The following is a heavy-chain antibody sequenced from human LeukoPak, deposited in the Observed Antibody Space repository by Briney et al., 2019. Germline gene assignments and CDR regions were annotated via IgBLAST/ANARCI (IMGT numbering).Heavy chain of an antibody. J-gene: IGHJ4*02. Sequence: GGSLRLSCAASGFTVITSFMSWVRQAPGKGLEWVSVIYNDGTTYYADSVKGRFTISRDNSKDTLFLQMHSLRPGDTAVYYCVREDTPATANYWGQGTLVTISS. D-gene: IGHD2-21*02. CDR1: GFTVITSF. CDR2: IYNDGTT. CDR3: VREDTPATANY. V-gene: IGHV3-53*01.